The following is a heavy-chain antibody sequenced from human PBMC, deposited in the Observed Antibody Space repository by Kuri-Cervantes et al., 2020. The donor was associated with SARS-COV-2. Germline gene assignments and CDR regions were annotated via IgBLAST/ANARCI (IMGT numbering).Heavy chain of an antibody. D-gene: IGHD2-2*01. Sequence: SETLPLTCAVSGDSVSSYYWSWIRQPPGKGLDWIAYISYSGSSNYNPSLKGRVTISIDTSKNQFSLKLSSVTAADTAVYYCASLSYCSGTSCYSSIEYFQHWGQGTLVTVSS. J-gene: IGHJ1*01. CDR2: ISYSGSS. CDR1: GDSVSSYY. CDR3: ASLSYCSGTSCYSSIEYFQH. V-gene: IGHV4-59*02.